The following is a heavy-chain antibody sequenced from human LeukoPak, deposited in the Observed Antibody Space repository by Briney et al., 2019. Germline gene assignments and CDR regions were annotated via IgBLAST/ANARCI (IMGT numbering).Heavy chain of an antibody. Sequence: GGSLRLSCAASGFPFSDYSMAWVRQAPGKGLEWVAFIRYDGSNKYYADSVKGRFTISRDNSKNTLYLQMNSLRAEDTAVYYCAKYFYYWGQGTLVTVSS. CDR1: GFPFSDYS. J-gene: IGHJ4*02. CDR2: IRYDGSNK. V-gene: IGHV3-30*02. CDR3: AKYFYY.